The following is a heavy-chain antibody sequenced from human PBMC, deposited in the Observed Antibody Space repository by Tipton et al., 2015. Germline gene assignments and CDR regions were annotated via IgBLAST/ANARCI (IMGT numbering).Heavy chain of an antibody. CDR3: ASHYSTVTIPYYYYGMDV. D-gene: IGHD4-17*01. CDR2: ISSTGSTT. CDR1: EFTFSDYY. J-gene: IGHJ6*02. V-gene: IGHV3-11*01. Sequence: SLRLSCEASEFTFSDYYMSWIRQAPGKGLECISYISSTGSTTYYADSVKGRFTISRDNAKNSLYLQMNGLSAADTAVYYCASHYSTVTIPYYYYGMDVWGQGTTVTVSS.